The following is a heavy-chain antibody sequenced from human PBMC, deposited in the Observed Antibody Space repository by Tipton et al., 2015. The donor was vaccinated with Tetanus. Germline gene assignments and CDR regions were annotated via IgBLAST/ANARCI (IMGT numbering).Heavy chain of an antibody. CDR1: GYSFTTYW. Sequence: QVQLVQSGAEVKKPGASVKVSCKASGYSFTTYWVHWVRQAPGQGLEWMGMVNPSGGSGRYSQNFQDRIILTRDTSIATVYMEVSRLTSDDTAVYYCATNRVTTHDWFDPWGPGTLVTVSS. D-gene: IGHD4-11*01. V-gene: IGHV1-46*01. J-gene: IGHJ5*02. CDR3: ATNRVTTHDWFDP. CDR2: VNPSGGSG.